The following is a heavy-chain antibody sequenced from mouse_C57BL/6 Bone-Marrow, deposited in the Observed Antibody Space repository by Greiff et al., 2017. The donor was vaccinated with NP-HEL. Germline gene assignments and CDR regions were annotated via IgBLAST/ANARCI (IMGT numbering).Heavy chain of an antibody. V-gene: IGHV5-6*02. CDR1: GFTFSSYG. J-gene: IGHJ4*01. Sequence: EVMLVESGGDLVKPGGSLKLSCAASGFTFSSYGMSSVRHTPDKMLEWVATISSGGSYTYFPDSVNGVFTISRDNAKNTLYLQMSSLKSEDTAMYYCARPYYYAMDYWGQGTSVTVSS. CDR3: ARPYYYAMDY. CDR2: ISSGGSYT.